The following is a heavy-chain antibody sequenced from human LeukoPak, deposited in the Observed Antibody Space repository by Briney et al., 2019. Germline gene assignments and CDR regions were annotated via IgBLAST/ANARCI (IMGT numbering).Heavy chain of an antibody. V-gene: IGHV3-21*01. CDR3: ARARSSGWYRDY. Sequence: PGGSLRLSCAASGFIFSSYSMNWVRQAPGKGLEWVSSISSSSYIYYADSVKGRFTISRDNAENSLYLQMNSLRAEDTAVYYCARARSSGWYRDYWGQGTLVTVSS. CDR2: ISSSSYI. CDR1: GFIFSSYS. J-gene: IGHJ4*02. D-gene: IGHD6-19*01.